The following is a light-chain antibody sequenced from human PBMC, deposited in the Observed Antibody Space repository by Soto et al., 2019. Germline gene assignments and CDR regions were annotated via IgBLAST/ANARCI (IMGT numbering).Light chain of an antibody. CDR3: SSYVTGSTFNWV. CDR1: SSDVGFYNY. J-gene: IGLJ3*02. CDR2: EVT. V-gene: IGLV2-14*01. Sequence: QSVLTQPASVSGSPGQSVTISCTGTSSDVGFYNYVSWYQHHPGKAPKLMIYEVTNRPSGVSNRFSGSRSGNTASLIISGLQAEDEADYYCSSYVTGSTFNWVFGGGTKVTVL.